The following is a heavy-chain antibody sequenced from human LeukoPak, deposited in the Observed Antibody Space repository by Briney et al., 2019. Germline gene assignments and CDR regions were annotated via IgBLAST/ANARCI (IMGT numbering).Heavy chain of an antibody. CDR2: ISSSSSTI. Sequence: GGSLRLSCAASGFTFSSYSMNWVRQAPGKGLEWVSYISSSSSTIYYADSVKGRFTVSRDNAENSLYLQMNSLRADDTAVYYCARVEGSALWWACFEYWGQGTLVTVSS. CDR1: GFTFSSYS. V-gene: IGHV3-48*04. J-gene: IGHJ4*02. D-gene: IGHD3-10*01. CDR3: ARVEGSALWWACFEY.